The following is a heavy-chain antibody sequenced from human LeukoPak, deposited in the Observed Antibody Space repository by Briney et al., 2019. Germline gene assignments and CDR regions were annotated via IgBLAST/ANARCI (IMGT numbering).Heavy chain of an antibody. CDR2: IHGRN. CDR3: AKDQPADGYNSI. CDR1: GFIFRNYG. Sequence: GGSLRLSCAASGFIFRNYGMSWVRQAPGKGLEWVSTIHGRNYYADSVKGRFTISRDDSRSTLYLQMDNLRAEDTAVYYCAKDQPADGYNSIWGQGTLVTVSS. J-gene: IGHJ4*02. V-gene: IGHV3-23*01. D-gene: IGHD5-24*01.